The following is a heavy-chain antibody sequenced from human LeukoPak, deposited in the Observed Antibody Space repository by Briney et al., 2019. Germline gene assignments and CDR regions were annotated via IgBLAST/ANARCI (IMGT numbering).Heavy chain of an antibody. Sequence: GGSLRLSCAASGFTFSSYGIQWVRQAPGKGLEWVAVISNDGGDKHYADSVKGRFTIFRDNSKNTMYLQMNSLRAEDAAVYYCARVKQWTYYGMDVWGQGTTVTVSS. CDR1: GFTFSSYG. J-gene: IGHJ6*02. D-gene: IGHD6-19*01. CDR3: ARVKQWTYYGMDV. V-gene: IGHV3-30*03. CDR2: ISNDGGDK.